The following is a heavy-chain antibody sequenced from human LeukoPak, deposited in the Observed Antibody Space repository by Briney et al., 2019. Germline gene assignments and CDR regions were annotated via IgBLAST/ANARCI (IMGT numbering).Heavy chain of an antibody. D-gene: IGHD4-17*01. V-gene: IGHV1-3*01. CDR2: INAGNGDT. Sequence: ASVKVSCKASGYTFTSYAMHWVRQAPGQRLEWMGWINAGNGDTKYSQKFQGRVTITRDTSASTAYMELSSLRSEDTAVYYCARARYYGDYVYYYYYGMDVWGQGTTVTVSS. J-gene: IGHJ6*02. CDR3: ARARYYGDYVYYYYYGMDV. CDR1: GYTFTSYA.